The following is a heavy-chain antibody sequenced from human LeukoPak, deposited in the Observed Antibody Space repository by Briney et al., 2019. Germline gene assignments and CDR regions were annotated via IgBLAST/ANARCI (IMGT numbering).Heavy chain of an antibody. Sequence: GGSLRLSCAASEFSVGSNYMTWVRQAPGRGLEWVSLIYSGGSTYYADSVKGRFTISRDNSKNTLYLQMNSLRAEDTAVYYCAKDLAYYYDSSGYYDYWGQGTLVTVSS. J-gene: IGHJ4*02. CDR3: AKDLAYYYDSSGYYDY. CDR1: EFSVGSNY. CDR2: IYSGGST. D-gene: IGHD3-22*01. V-gene: IGHV3-66*01.